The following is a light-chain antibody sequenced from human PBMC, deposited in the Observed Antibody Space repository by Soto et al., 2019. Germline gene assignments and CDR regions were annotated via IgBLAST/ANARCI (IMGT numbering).Light chain of an antibody. CDR2: DVN. CDR3: CSFAGRYV. CDR1: SSDVGGNNY. J-gene: IGLJ1*01. V-gene: IGLV2-11*01. Sequence: QSVLTQPRSVSGSPGQSVTISCTGTSSDVGGNNYVSWYQQHPGKAPKLMLYDVNKRPSGVPDRFSGSKSGNTASLTISGLQAEDEADYYCCSFAGRYVFGTGTKLT.